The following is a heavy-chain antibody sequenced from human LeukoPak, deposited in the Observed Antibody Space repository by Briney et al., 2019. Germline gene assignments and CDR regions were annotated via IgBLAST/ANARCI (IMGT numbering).Heavy chain of an antibody. CDR2: ISSSSSYI. V-gene: IGHV3-21*01. D-gene: IGHD6-6*01. CDR3: ARAGSLSGY. CDR1: GFTFSSYS. Sequence: GGSLRLSCAASGFTFSSYSMDWVRQAPGKGLEWVSSISSSSSYIYYADSVKGRFTISRDNAKNSLYLQMNSLRAEDTAVFYCARAGSLSGYWGEGTLVTVSS. J-gene: IGHJ4*02.